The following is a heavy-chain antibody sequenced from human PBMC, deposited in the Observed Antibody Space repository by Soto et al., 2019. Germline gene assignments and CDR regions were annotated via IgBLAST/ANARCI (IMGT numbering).Heavy chain of an antibody. CDR1: GFTFSYYY. Sequence: GSLRLYCAASGFTFSYYYMSCIRQAPGKGLEWVSYISSSGSTIYYADSVKGRFTISRDNAKNSLYLQMNSLRAEDTAVYYCTLLGVPAAPGLDYWGQGTMVTVSS. J-gene: IGHJ4*02. V-gene: IGHV3-11*01. D-gene: IGHD2-2*01. CDR2: ISSSGSTI. CDR3: TLLGVPAAPGLDY.